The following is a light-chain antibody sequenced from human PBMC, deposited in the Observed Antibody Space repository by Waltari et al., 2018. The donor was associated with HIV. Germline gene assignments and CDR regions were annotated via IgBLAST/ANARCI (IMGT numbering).Light chain of an antibody. V-gene: IGLV2-14*01. Sequence: QSALTQPASMSGSPGQSITISCTGTSSAVGSPNHVSWYQQHPGKVPKLMICEDTKRPSEISNRFSGSKSGNTASLTISGLQAEDEADYYCCSYTTSSTLVFGGGTKLTVL. CDR1: SSAVGSPNH. J-gene: IGLJ2*01. CDR3: CSYTTSSTLV. CDR2: EDT.